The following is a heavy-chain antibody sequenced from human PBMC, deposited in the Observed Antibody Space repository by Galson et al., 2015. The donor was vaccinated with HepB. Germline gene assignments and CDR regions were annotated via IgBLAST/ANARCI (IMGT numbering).Heavy chain of an antibody. Sequence: SLRLSCAASGFTFSSYGMHWVRQAPGKGLEWVAVIWYDGSNKYYTDSVKGRFTISRDNSKNTLYLQMNSLRAEDTAVYYCARDSRYSSSWYSPEYFQHWGQGTLVTVSS. V-gene: IGHV3-33*08. CDR1: GFTFSSYG. J-gene: IGHJ1*01. D-gene: IGHD6-13*01. CDR3: ARDSRYSSSWYSPEYFQH. CDR2: IWYDGSNK.